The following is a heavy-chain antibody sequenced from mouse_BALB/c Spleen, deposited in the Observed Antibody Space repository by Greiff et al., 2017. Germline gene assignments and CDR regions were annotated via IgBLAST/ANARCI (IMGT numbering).Heavy chain of an antibody. CDR3: ARCHGISYDYAMDY. V-gene: IGHV1-80*01. D-gene: IGHD1-1*01. Sequence: QVQLKESGAELVRPGSSVKISCKASGYAFSSYWMNWVKQRPGQGLEWIGQIYPGDGDTNYNGKFKGKATLTADNSYSTAYMQLISLTSEDSAVYFWARCHGISYDYAMDYWGQGTSGTVSS. CDR1: GYAFSSYW. CDR2: IYPGDGDT. J-gene: IGHJ4*01.